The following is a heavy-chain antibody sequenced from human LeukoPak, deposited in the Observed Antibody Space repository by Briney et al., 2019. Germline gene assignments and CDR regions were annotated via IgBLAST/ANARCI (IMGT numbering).Heavy chain of an antibody. CDR3: ARVPTVTFFDY. CDR1: GGSISSSNW. CDR2: IYYSGST. D-gene: IGHD4-17*01. J-gene: IGHJ4*02. V-gene: IGHV4-4*02. Sequence: PSETLSLTCAVSGGSISSSNWWSWVRQPPGKGLEWIGTIYYSGSTYYNPSLKSRVTISVDTSKNQFSLKLSSVTAADTAVYYCARVPTVTFFDYWGQGTLVTVSS.